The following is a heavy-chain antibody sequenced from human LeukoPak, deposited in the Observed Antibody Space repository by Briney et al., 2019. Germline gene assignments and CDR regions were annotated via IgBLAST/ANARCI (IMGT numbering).Heavy chain of an antibody. Sequence: TGGSLRLSCAASGFTFSSYEMNWVRQAPGKGLEWVSYISSSGSTIYYADSVKGRFTISRDNAKNSLYLQMNSLRAEDTAVYYCASSSGCYGSGSLEIDYWGQGTLVTVSS. V-gene: IGHV3-48*03. D-gene: IGHD3-10*01. CDR1: GFTFSSYE. CDR3: ASSSGCYGSGSLEIDY. J-gene: IGHJ4*02. CDR2: ISSSGSTI.